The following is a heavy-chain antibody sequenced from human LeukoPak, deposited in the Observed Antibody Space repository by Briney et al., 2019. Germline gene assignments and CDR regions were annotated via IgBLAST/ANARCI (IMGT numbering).Heavy chain of an antibody. J-gene: IGHJ5*02. V-gene: IGHV4-4*07. CDR2: MYASGST. CDR1: GGSISNYY. D-gene: IGHD3-3*01. Sequence: SETLSLTCTVSGGSISNYYWSWIRQPAGKGLEWIGRMYASGSTNYNPSLKSRVTMSVDTSKNQFSLNLSSVTAADTAVYYCARGVDFWSGYQNWFDPWGQGTLVSVSS. CDR3: ARGVDFWSGYQNWFDP.